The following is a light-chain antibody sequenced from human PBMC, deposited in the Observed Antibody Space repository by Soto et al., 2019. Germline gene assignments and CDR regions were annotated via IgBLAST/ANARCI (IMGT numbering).Light chain of an antibody. CDR3: HVWDSSSDLWV. CDR1: NIGSKS. J-gene: IGLJ3*02. CDR2: SDT. V-gene: IGLV3-21*04. Sequence: SYELTQPPSVSVAPGKTARITCGGNNIGSKSVHWYQQKPGQAPVLVIYSDTDRPSGIPERFSGSNSGHTATLTISTVEAGDEADYYCHVWDSSSDLWVFGGGTKVTVL.